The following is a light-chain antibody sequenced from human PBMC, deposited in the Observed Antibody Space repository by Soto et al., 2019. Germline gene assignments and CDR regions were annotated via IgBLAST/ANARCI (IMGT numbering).Light chain of an antibody. CDR2: DVS. CDR3: SSYTSSSTLDVV. CDR1: SSDVGGYNY. J-gene: IGLJ2*01. V-gene: IGLV2-14*01. Sequence: QSVLTQPASVSGSPGEWITISCTGTSSDVGGYNYVSWYQQHPGKAPKLMIYDVSNRPSGVSNRFSGSKSGNTASLTISGLQAEDEADYYCSSYTSSSTLDVVFGAGTKVTVL.